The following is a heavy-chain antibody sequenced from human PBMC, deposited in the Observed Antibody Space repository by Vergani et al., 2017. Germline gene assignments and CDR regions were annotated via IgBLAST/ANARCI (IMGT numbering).Heavy chain of an antibody. CDR3: ARGEGYCSSTSCYAHDAFDI. Sequence: QVQLVQSGAEVKKPGASVKVSCKASGYTFTSYDINWVRQATGQGLEWMGWMNPNSGNTGYAQKLQGRVNMTTETSTSTAYMELRSLRSDDTAVYYCARGEGYCSSTSCYAHDAFDIWGQGTMVTVSS. D-gene: IGHD2-2*01. CDR1: GYTFTSYD. V-gene: IGHV1-8*01. CDR2: MNPNSGNT. J-gene: IGHJ3*02.